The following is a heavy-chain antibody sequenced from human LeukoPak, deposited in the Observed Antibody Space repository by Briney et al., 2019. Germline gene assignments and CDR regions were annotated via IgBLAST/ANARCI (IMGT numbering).Heavy chain of an antibody. V-gene: IGHV4-34*01. CDR2: INHSGST. CDR1: GGSFSGYY. Sequence: SETLSLTCAVYGGSFSGYYWSWIRQPPGKGLEWIGEINHSGSTNYNPSLKSRVTISVDTSKNQFSLKLSSVTAADTAVYYCAREASYCSSTSCYVGGFQNWFDPWGQGTLVTVSS. J-gene: IGHJ5*02. D-gene: IGHD2-2*01. CDR3: AREASYCSSTSCYVGGFQNWFDP.